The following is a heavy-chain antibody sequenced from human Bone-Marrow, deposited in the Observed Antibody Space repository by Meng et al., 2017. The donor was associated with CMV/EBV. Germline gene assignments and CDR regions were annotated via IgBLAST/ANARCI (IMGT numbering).Heavy chain of an antibody. CDR2: ISSSSSTI. D-gene: IGHD3-3*01. Sequence: GGSLRFSCAASGFTFSSYSMNWVRQAPGKGLEWVSYISSSSSTINYAVSVKGRFTISRDNAKNSLYLQMNNLRAEDTAVYYCARKTIFGFDYWGQGTLVTVSS. CDR3: ARKTIFGFDY. CDR1: GFTFSSYS. V-gene: IGHV3-48*04. J-gene: IGHJ4*02.